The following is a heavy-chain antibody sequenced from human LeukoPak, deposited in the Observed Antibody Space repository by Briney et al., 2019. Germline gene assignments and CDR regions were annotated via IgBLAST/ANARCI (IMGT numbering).Heavy chain of an antibody. D-gene: IGHD5-12*01. CDR3: ARERIDSGYNYYYGMDV. J-gene: IGHJ6*04. Sequence: GGSLRLSCAASGFTFSSYWMHWVRQAPGKGLVWVSRISSDGSSTSYADSVKGRFTISRDNAKNTLYLQMNSLRAEDTAVYYCARERIDSGYNYYYGMDVWGKGTTVTVSS. CDR2: ISSDGSST. CDR1: GFTFSSYW. V-gene: IGHV3-74*01.